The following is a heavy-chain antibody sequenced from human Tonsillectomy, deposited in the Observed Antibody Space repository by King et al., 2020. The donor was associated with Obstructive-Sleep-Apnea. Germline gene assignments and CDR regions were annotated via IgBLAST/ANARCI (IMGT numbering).Heavy chain of an antibody. CDR3: ARSTGLSWYYYGMDV. CDR2: LYYSGST. V-gene: IGHV4-59*01. Sequence: QLQESGPGLVKPSETLSLTCTVSGGSISSYYWSWIRQPPGKGLEWIGYLYYSGSTNYNPSLKSRVTISVDTSKNQFSLNLTSVTAADTAVYYCARSTGLSWYYYGMDVWGQGTTVTVSS. D-gene: IGHD2/OR15-2a*01. CDR1: GGSISSYY. J-gene: IGHJ6*02.